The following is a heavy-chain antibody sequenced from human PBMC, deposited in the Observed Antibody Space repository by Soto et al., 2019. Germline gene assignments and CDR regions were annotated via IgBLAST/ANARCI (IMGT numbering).Heavy chain of an antibody. D-gene: IGHD5-18*01. J-gene: IGHJ5*02. V-gene: IGHV3-21*01. CDR1: GFTFSSYS. CDR2: ISSSSSYI. CDR3: ARSGGVDTFISWFDP. Sequence: GGSLRLSCAASGFTFSSYSMNWVRQAPGKGLEWVSSISSSSSYIYYADSVKGRFTISRDNAKNSLYLQMNSLRAEDTAVYYCARSGGVDTFISWFDPWGQGTLVTVSS.